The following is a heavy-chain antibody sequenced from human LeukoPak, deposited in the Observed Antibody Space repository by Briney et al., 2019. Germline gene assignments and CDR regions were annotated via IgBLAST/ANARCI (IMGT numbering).Heavy chain of an antibody. CDR2: IYYSGST. D-gene: IGHD2/OR15-2a*01. Sequence: SETLSLTCAVYGGSFSSYYWGWIRQPPGKGLEWIGSIYYSGSTYYNPSLKSRVTISVDTSKNQFSLKLSSVTAADTAVYYCARRESTIGFDYWGQGTLVTVSS. CDR3: ARRESTIGFDY. V-gene: IGHV4-39*01. J-gene: IGHJ4*02. CDR1: GGSFSSYY.